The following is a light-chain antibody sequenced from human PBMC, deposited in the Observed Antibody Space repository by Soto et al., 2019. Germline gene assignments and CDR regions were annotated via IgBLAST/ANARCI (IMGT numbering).Light chain of an antibody. V-gene: IGKV1-27*01. CDR2: AAS. J-gene: IGKJ3*01. Sequence: DIQMTQSPTSLSASVGDRVTITCRASQGIRNYVAWYQQIPGKAPKLLIYAASTLQSGVPSRISGSGSGTDFTLTISGLQPEDVANYSFQKYSSVPVFGPGTKVEIK. CDR1: QGIRNY. CDR3: QKYSSVPV.